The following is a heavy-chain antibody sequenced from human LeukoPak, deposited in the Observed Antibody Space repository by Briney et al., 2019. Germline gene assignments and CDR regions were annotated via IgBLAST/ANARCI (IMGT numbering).Heavy chain of an antibody. J-gene: IGHJ4*02. Sequence: SVNVSCKASGYTFSNYDINWVRQPPGRGLEWMGRIIPIFGIANYAQKFQGRVTITADKSTSTAYVELSSLRSEDTAVYYCARDGLFRGYDSSGYYSSYWGQGTLVTVSS. CDR2: IIPIFGIA. CDR3: ARDGLFRGYDSSGYYSSY. D-gene: IGHD3-22*01. V-gene: IGHV1-69*04. CDR1: GYTFSNYD.